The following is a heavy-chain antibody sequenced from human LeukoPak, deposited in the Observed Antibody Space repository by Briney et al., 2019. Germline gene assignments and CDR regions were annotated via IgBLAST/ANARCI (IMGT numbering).Heavy chain of an antibody. CDR2: ISYDGSNK. Sequence: GGSLRLSCAASGFTFSSYAMHWVRQAPGKGLEGVAVISYDGSNKYYADSVKGRFTISRDNSKNTLYLQMNSLRAEDTAVYYCAREYCSSTSCYWDYYYYGMDVWGQGTTVTVSS. CDR3: AREYCSSTSCYWDYYYYGMDV. V-gene: IGHV3-30-3*01. J-gene: IGHJ6*02. D-gene: IGHD2-2*01. CDR1: GFTFSSYA.